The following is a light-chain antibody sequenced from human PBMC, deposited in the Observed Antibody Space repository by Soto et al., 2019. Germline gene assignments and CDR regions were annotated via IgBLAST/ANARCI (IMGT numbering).Light chain of an antibody. Sequence: DIQMTQSPSSLSASVGDRVTITCRASQSISTYLNWYQQKPGKAPKLLIYAASNLQSGVPSRFSGSGSGTEFTLTISSLQPEDFATYYCQQTYSTPGFGQGTRLEMK. J-gene: IGKJ5*01. CDR3: QQTYSTPG. V-gene: IGKV1-39*01. CDR1: QSISTY. CDR2: AAS.